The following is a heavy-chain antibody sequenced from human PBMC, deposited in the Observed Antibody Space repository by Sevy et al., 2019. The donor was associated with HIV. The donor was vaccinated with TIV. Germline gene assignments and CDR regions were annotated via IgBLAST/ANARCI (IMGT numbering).Heavy chain of an antibody. CDR3: ARDTRIVAPGTRPYYYYGMDV. V-gene: IGHV3-33*01. CDR1: GFTFSSYA. CDR2: IWYDGSNK. J-gene: IGHJ6*02. D-gene: IGHD6-25*01. Sequence: GGSLRLSCAASGFTFSSYAMHWVRQAPGKGLEWVAVIWYDGSNKKSADSVKGRFTVSRDNSKNTLFLQLNSLRAEDTAGYYCARDTRIVAPGTRPYYYYGMDVWGQGTTVTVSS.